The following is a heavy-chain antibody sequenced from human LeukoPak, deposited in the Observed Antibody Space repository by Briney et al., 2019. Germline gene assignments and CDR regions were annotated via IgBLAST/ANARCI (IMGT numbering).Heavy chain of an antibody. CDR1: GFIFSDHY. J-gene: IGHJ4*02. V-gene: IGHV3-72*01. CDR2: TRDKTNGYTT. D-gene: IGHD1-26*01. CDR3: ESGSYYAQTFDY. Sequence: PGGSLRLSCAASGFIFSDHYMDWVRQAPGKGLEWVGRTRDKTNGYTTEYAASVKGRFAISRDDSKNTLYLQMTSLKTEDTAVYYCESGSYYAQTFDYWGQGTLVTVSS.